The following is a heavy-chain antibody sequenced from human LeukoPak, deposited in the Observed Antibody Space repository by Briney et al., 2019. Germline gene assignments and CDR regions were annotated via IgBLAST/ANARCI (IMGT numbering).Heavy chain of an antibody. Sequence: GGSLRLSCAASGFTFTNYWMSWVRRAPGKGLELVANIKQDRSEKYYVDSVKGRFTISRDNAKNSLYLQMNSLRAEDTAVYYCAELGITMIGGVWGKGTTVTISS. CDR2: IKQDRSEK. CDR3: AELGITMIGGV. D-gene: IGHD3-10*02. V-gene: IGHV3-7*01. J-gene: IGHJ6*04. CDR1: GFTFTNYW.